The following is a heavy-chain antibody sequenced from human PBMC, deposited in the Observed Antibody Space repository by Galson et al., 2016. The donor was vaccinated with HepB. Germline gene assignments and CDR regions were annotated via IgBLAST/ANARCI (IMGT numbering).Heavy chain of an antibody. CDR2: IFLGDSDT. V-gene: IGHV5-51*01. D-gene: IGHD3-10*01. J-gene: IGHJ6*02. Sequence: QSGAEVKKPGDSLKISCKASGYRFTNYWIGWVRQMPGKGLEWMGFIFLGDSDTRYSPAFQGQVTISADKSISTAYLEWSSLNASHPAMYYCARPSPGYKDGMDVWGQGTTVTVSS. CDR1: GYRFTNYW. CDR3: ARPSPGYKDGMDV.